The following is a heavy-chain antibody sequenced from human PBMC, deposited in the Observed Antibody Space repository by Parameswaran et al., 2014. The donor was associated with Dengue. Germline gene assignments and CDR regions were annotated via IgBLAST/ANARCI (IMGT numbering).Heavy chain of an antibody. Sequence: VRQAPGKGLEWVSAISGSGGSTYYADSVKGRFTISRDNSKSTLYLQMNSLRAEDTAVYYCAKAKTPGYCSSTSCYRGIYFQHWGQGTLVTVSS. V-gene: IGHV3-23*01. J-gene: IGHJ1*01. CDR3: AKAKTPGYCSSTSCYRGIYFQH. CDR2: ISGSGGST. D-gene: IGHD2-2*01.